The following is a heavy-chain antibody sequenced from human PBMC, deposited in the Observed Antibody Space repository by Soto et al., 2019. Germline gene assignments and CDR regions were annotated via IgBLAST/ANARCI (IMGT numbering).Heavy chain of an antibody. V-gene: IGHV4-30-2*01. D-gene: IGHD4-17*01. CDR3: ARGNVEYGGPGDAFDI. Sequence: SETLSLTCAVSGFSISSGGYCWSWIRQPPGKGREWIGYICHSGSTYYNPSLKSRVTISVDKYTNSLSLKLRSVTAADTAVYYCARGNVEYGGPGDAFDIWGQGTMVTV. J-gene: IGHJ3*02. CDR1: GFSISSGGYC. CDR2: ICHSGST.